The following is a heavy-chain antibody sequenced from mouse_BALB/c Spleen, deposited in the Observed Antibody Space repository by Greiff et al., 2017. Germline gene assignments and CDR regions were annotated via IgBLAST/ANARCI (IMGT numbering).Heavy chain of an antibody. D-gene: IGHD2-9*01. CDR2: IWSGGST. J-gene: IGHJ3*01. V-gene: IGHV2-4-1*01. CDR3: ARNGEPYYGYDVAY. CDR1: GFSLTSYG. Sequence: QVQLKQSGPGLVQPSQSLSITCTVSGFSLTSYGVHWVRQSPGKGLEWLGVIWSGGSTDYNAAFISRLSISKDNSKSQVFFKMNSLQADDTAIYYCARNGEPYYGYDVAYWGQGTLVTVSA.